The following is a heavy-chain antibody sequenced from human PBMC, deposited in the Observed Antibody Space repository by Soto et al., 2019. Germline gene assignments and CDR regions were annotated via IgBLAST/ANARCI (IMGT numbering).Heavy chain of an antibody. Sequence: SQTQSLTYAVNGGYFTGYYGAWIRQSPGKGLEWIGEISHSGTTIYNPSLKSRVTISVDTSKNQFSLKLSSVTAADTAVYYCAKLAGYCSGNSCHGDYAMDVWGQGTTVTVSS. CDR2: ISHSGTT. D-gene: IGHD2-2*01. CDR1: GGYFTGYY. J-gene: IGHJ6*02. CDR3: AKLAGYCSGNSCHGDYAMDV. V-gene: IGHV4-34*01.